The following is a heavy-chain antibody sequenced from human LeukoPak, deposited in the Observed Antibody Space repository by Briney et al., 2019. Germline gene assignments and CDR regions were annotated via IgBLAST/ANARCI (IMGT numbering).Heavy chain of an antibody. CDR2: ISYDGSNK. J-gene: IGHJ4*02. CDR1: GFTFSSYA. Sequence: PGRSLRLSCAASGFTFSSYAMHWVRQAPGKGLEWVAVISYDGSNKYYADSVKGRFTISRDNSKNTLYLQMNSLRAEDTAVYYCAKDRGGYYFDYWGQGTLVTVSS. V-gene: IGHV3-30*04. CDR3: AKDRGGYYFDY.